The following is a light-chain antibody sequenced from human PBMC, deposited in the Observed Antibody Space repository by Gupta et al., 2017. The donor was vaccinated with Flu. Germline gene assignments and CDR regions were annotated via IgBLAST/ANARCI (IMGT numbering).Light chain of an antibody. J-gene: IGKJ4*01. CDR1: QDISTY. CDR3: HQDFAFPRS. CDR2: GAS. Sequence: PSSFSSSIGDRVTITCRASQDISTYLAWYQQKPVKAPKLLIYGASTSQSRVPSRFSGSGSGTDFTLTVNSLQSEDFATYYCHQDFAFPRSFGGGTKVEMK. V-gene: IGKV1-8*01.